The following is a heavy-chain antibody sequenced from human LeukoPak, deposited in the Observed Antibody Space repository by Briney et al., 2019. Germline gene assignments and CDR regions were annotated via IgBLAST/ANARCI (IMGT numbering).Heavy chain of an antibody. CDR3: ASTRPDYYDGSGYYY. CDR1: GGSISRSTSY. J-gene: IGHJ4*02. CDR2: IYYSGST. Sequence: SETLSLTCTVSGGSISRSTSYWGWIRQPPGKGLEWIGHIYYSGSTYYNPSLKSRVTISVDTSKNQFSLKLISVTAADTAVYYCASTRPDYYDGSGYYYWGQGTLVTVSS. V-gene: IGHV4-39*01. D-gene: IGHD3-22*01.